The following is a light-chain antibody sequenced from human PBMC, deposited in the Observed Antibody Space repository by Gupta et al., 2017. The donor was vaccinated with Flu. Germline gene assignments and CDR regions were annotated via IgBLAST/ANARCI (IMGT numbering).Light chain of an antibody. CDR3: SSCTSSTTVV. Sequence: VTNRPSGVSNRFSGSKSGDTASLTIPGLQAEDEADYYCSSCTSSTTVVFGGVTKLTVL. CDR2: VT. V-gene: IGLV2-14*01. J-gene: IGLJ2*01.